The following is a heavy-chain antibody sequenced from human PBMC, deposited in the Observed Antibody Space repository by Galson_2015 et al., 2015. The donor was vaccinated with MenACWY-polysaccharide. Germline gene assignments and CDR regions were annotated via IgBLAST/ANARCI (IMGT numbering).Heavy chain of an antibody. CDR1: GYTFTNYY. D-gene: IGHD6-13*01. CDR3: ARGSSDSSRIF. J-gene: IGHJ4*02. V-gene: IGHV1-46*01. CDR2: INPSGGST. Sequence: SVQVSCKASGYTFTNYYLHCVRRAPGQGLEWMGLINPSGGSTSYAQKFQGRVTMTRDTSTRTVYMELSSLRSEDTAMYFCARGSSDSSRIFWCQGTLVTVPS.